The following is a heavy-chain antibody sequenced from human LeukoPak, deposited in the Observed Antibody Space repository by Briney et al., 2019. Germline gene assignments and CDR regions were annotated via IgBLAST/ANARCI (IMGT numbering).Heavy chain of an antibody. Sequence: PGGSLRLSCAASGFTFRDYYMNWVRQAPGKGLEWVSYFSSSSDLIYYADPVKGRFTISRDNAKNSLYLQMTSLRAEDTAVYYCARVVPPPYGDYAGDYWGQGTLVTVSS. CDR1: GFTFRDYY. D-gene: IGHD4-17*01. J-gene: IGHJ4*02. CDR3: ARVVPPPYGDYAGDY. V-gene: IGHV3-11*01. CDR2: FSSSSDLI.